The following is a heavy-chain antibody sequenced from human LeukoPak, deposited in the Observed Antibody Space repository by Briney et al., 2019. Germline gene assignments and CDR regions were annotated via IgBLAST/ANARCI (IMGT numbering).Heavy chain of an antibody. J-gene: IGHJ4*02. V-gene: IGHV3-7*01. CDR1: GFTFSSYW. D-gene: IGHD3-3*01. Sequence: PGGSLRLSCAASGFTFSSYWMSWVRQAPGKGLEWVANIKQDGSEKYYVDSVKGRFTISRDNAKNSLYLQMNSLRAEDTAVYYCAKAPPKDFWSGYGNFDYWGQGTLVTVSS. CDR2: IKQDGSEK. CDR3: AKAPPKDFWSGYGNFDY.